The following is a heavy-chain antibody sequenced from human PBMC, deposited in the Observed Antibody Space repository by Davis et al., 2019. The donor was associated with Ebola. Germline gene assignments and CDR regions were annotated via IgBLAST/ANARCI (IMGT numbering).Heavy chain of an antibody. Sequence: GESLKISCVASGLSLNSCAMSWVRQAPGKGLEWVSVIYSGGDTYYVDSVKGRFTISRDNSMNTLFLQMNSLRVEDTALYYCAGRRGAVAGTGFDYWGQRTLVTVSS. V-gene: IGHV3-23*03. CDR3: AGRRGAVAGTGFDY. D-gene: IGHD6-19*01. CDR1: GLSLNSCA. J-gene: IGHJ4*02. CDR2: IYSGGDT.